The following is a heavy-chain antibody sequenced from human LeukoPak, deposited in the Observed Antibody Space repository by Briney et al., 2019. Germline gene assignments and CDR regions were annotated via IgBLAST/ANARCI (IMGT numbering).Heavy chain of an antibody. V-gene: IGHV4-39*02. CDR2: IYYSGDT. CDR3: AKEGGGASWQWLGQTPFDY. J-gene: IGHJ4*02. Sequence: KPSETLSLTCTVSGGSISSSSYYWGWIRQPPGKGLEWIGSIYYSGDTYYNPSLKSRVTISVDTSKNQFSLKLSSVTAAETAAYYCAKEGGGASWQWLGQTPFDYWGQGTLVTVSS. CDR1: GGSISSSSYY. D-gene: IGHD6-19*01.